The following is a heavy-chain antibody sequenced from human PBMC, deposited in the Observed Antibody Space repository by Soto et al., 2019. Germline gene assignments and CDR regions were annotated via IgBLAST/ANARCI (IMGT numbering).Heavy chain of an antibody. CDR1: GYSFTSYG. CDR2: ISGHNGNT. Sequence: QVQLVQSGAEVKKPGASVKVSCKASGYSFTSYGISWVRQAPGQGPEWMGWISGHNGNTNHPQSLQGRVTMTTDASRNTAYMELRSLRSEDTAVYYCARHRFKYYDDTVYYYFDYWGQGTLVTVSS. V-gene: IGHV1-18*04. J-gene: IGHJ4*02. CDR3: ARHRFKYYDDTVYYYFDY. D-gene: IGHD3-22*01.